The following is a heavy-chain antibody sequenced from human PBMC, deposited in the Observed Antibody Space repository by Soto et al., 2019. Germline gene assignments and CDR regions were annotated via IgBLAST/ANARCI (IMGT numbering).Heavy chain of an antibody. D-gene: IGHD5-18*01. V-gene: IGHV3-33*06. J-gene: IGHJ6*02. CDR3: AKDFGGHTYGYYFYYGVDV. Sequence: GGSLRLSCAASGFTFSSYAMHWVRQAPGKGLEWVAVIWYDGSNKYYADSVKGRFTISRDNFKNTLYLQMHNLRAEDTAVYNCAKDFGGHTYGYYFYYGVDVWGQGTTVTVSS. CDR1: GFTFSSYA. CDR2: IWYDGSNK.